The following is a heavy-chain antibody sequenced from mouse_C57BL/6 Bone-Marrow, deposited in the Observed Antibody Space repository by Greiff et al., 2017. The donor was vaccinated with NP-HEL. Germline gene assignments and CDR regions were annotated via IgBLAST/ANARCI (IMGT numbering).Heavy chain of an antibody. CDR3: ARRDDGYPWFAY. Sequence: EVQLVESGGGLVKPGGSLKLSCAASGFTFSSYTMSWVRQTPEKRLEWVATISGGGGNTYYPDSVKGRFTISRDNAKNTLYLKMSSLRSEDTAFYYCARRDDGYPWFAYWGQGTLVTVSA. J-gene: IGHJ3*01. D-gene: IGHD2-3*01. CDR2: ISGGGGNT. V-gene: IGHV5-9*01. CDR1: GFTFSSYT.